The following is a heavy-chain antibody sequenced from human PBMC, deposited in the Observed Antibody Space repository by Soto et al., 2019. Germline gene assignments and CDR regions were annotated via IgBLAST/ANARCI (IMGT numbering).Heavy chain of an antibody. V-gene: IGHV3-30-3*01. CDR2: ISYDGSNK. D-gene: IGHD2-8*02. CDR3: ARDHEMAWCY. Sequence: QVQVVESGGGVVQPGRSLRLSCAASGFTFSSYAMHWVRQAPGKGLEWVAVISYDGSNKYYADSVKGRFTISRDNSKNTLYLQMNSLRAEDTAVYYCARDHEMAWCYWGQGTLVTVSA. CDR1: GFTFSSYA. J-gene: IGHJ4*02.